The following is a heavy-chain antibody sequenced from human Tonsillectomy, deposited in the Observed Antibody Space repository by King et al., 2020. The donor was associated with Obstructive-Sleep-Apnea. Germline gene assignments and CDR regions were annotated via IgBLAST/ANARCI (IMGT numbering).Heavy chain of an antibody. Sequence: HVQLVESGGGLVKPGGSLRLSCGASGFTFSDYYMSWIRQAPGKGLEWVSYISVSTSYTNYGDSVKGRFTISRDNAKNSLYLQMNSLRAEDTAVYYCAREGVEGGYYYYGMDVWGQGTTVTVSS. D-gene: IGHD3-3*01. J-gene: IGHJ6*02. CDR2: ISVSTSYT. CDR3: AREGVEGGYYYYGMDV. V-gene: IGHV3-11*06. CDR1: GFTFSDYY.